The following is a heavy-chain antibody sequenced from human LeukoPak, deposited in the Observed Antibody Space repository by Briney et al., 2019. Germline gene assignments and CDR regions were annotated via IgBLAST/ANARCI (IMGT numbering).Heavy chain of an antibody. CDR2: INPNSGGT. CDR1: GYIFTGYY. V-gene: IGHV1-2*02. J-gene: IGHJ6*02. CDR3: ASDLQLIVVGPAGSLGASHYYGMDV. Sequence: GASVKVSCKASGYIFTGYYMHWVRQAPGQGLEWMGRINPNSGGTNYAQKFQGRITMTRDKSINTAYMELSRLKSDDPAVYYCASDLQLIVVGPAGSLGASHYYGMDVWGQGTTVTVSS. D-gene: IGHD2-2*01.